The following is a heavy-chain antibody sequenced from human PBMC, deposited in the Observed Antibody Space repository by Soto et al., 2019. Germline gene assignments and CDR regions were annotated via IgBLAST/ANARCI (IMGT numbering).Heavy chain of an antibody. CDR3: ARRNYDFWSGYPFDY. Sequence: SETLSLTCAVYGGSFSGYYWSWIRQPPGKGLEWIGEINHSGSTNYNPSLKSRVTISVDTSKNQFSLKLSSVTAADTAVYYCARRNYDFWSGYPFDYWGRGTLVTVSS. CDR2: INHSGST. D-gene: IGHD3-3*01. CDR1: GGSFSGYY. J-gene: IGHJ4*02. V-gene: IGHV4-34*01.